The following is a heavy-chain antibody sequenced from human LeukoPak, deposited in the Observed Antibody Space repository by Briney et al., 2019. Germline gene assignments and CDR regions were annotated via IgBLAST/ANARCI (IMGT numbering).Heavy chain of an antibody. CDR1: GGSISSYY. J-gene: IGHJ6*02. Sequence: PSETLSLTCTVSGGSISSYYWSWIRQPPGKGLEWIGYIYYSGSTNYNPSLKSRVTISVDTSKNQFSLKLSSVTAADTAVYYCARDSGYSGSDPIDYYYYYGMDVWGQGTTVTVSS. CDR3: ARDSGYSGSDPIDYYYYYGMDV. CDR2: IYYSGST. D-gene: IGHD5-12*01. V-gene: IGHV4-59*01.